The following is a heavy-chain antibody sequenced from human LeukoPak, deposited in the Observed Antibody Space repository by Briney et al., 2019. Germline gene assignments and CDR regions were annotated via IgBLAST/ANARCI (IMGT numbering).Heavy chain of an antibody. J-gene: IGHJ4*02. CDR1: GFTFSSYE. D-gene: IGHD3-22*01. CDR3: ARGGYYDSSGYYGY. CDR2: ISSSGSTI. V-gene: IGHV3-48*03. Sequence: QAGGSLRLSCAASGFTFSSYEMNWVRQAPGKGLEWVSYISSSGSTIYYADSVKGRFTISRDNAKNSLYLQMNSLRAEDTAVYYCARGGYYDSSGYYGYWGQGTLVTVSS.